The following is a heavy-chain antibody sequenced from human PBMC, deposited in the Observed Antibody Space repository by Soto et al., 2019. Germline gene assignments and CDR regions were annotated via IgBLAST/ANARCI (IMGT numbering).Heavy chain of an antibody. CDR1: GFTFSTYC. D-gene: IGHD6-6*01. V-gene: IGHV3-7*01. Sequence: VQLVQSGGGLVQPGGSLRLSCAASGFTFSTYCMGWVRQAPGKGLEWVANIQLDGSEKYYVDSVKGRFTISRDNARNSLYLQMNSLGAEDTAVYYCASDLGYSYSSASDYWGQGTLVTVSS. CDR3: ASDLGYSYSSASDY. J-gene: IGHJ4*02. CDR2: IQLDGSEK.